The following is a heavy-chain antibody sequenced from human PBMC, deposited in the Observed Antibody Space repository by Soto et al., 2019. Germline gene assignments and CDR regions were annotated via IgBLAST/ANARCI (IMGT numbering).Heavy chain of an antibody. Sequence: EVQLLESGGGLVQPGGSLRLSCAASGFNFSSDVMNWVRQTPGKGLEWVASIFGSGITTYYADSLKGRFTISRDNSKNTLYLQLNNLRAEDTALYYCAKSQSGSFFAAFDLWGQGSLVTVSS. V-gene: IGHV3-23*01. D-gene: IGHD1-26*01. CDR2: IFGSGITT. J-gene: IGHJ3*01. CDR1: GFNFSSDV. CDR3: AKSQSGSFFAAFDL.